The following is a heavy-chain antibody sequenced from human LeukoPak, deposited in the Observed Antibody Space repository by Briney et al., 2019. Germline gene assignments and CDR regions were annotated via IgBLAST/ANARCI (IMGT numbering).Heavy chain of an antibody. CDR2: ISDTGNT. CDR1: GFTSSSYG. J-gene: IGHJ4*02. CDR3: AKAPVTTCRGAFCYPFDY. D-gene: IGHD2-15*01. Sequence: GGSLRLSCAASGFTSSSYGMSWVRQAPGKGLEWVSAISDTGNTYHADSVKGRFTISRDSSKNTLFLQMNRLRPEDAAVYYCAKAPVTTCRGAFCYPFDYWGLGTLVTVSS. V-gene: IGHV3-23*01.